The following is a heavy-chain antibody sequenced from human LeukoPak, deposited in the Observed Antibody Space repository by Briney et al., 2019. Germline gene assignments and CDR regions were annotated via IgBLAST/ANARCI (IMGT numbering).Heavy chain of an antibody. J-gene: IGHJ6*03. CDR3: ASRYCTGVNCFAASYMCMDV. D-gene: IGHD2-8*02. V-gene: IGHV3-7*01. CDR1: GLSVSGYW. CDR2: IRQDGSEK. Sequence: GGSLRLSCAASGLSVSGYWLTWVRQAPGKGLEWVANIRQDGSEKNYVDSVKGRFTISRDNADNSLYLEMTNLRVEDTAVYFCASRYCTGVNCFAASYMCMDVWGKGTTVTVSS.